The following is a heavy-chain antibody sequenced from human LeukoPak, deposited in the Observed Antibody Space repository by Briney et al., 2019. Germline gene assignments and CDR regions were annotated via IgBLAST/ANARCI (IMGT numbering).Heavy chain of an antibody. Sequence: ASVKVSCKASGYTFTSYGISWVRQAPGQGLEWMGWISAYNGNTNYAQKLQGRVTMTTDTSTSTAYVELRSLRSDDAAVYYCARVFEVGATTWDYWGQGTLVTVSS. CDR2: ISAYNGNT. D-gene: IGHD1-26*01. CDR1: GYTFTSYG. V-gene: IGHV1-18*01. J-gene: IGHJ4*02. CDR3: ARVFEVGATTWDY.